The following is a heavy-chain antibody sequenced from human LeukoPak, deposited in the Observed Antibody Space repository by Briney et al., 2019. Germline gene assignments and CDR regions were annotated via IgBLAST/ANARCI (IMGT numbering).Heavy chain of an antibody. CDR3: ARGQRRPEF. Sequence: PGRSLRLSCAASGFTVSSNYMSWVRQSPGKGLEWVANIKEDGSEKNYVDSVKGRFTVSRDNAKNSLYLEMNSLRAEDTAVYYCARGQRRPEFWGQGTLVTVSS. CDR1: GFTVSSNY. J-gene: IGHJ4*02. CDR2: IKEDGSEK. V-gene: IGHV3-7*01. D-gene: IGHD1-14*01.